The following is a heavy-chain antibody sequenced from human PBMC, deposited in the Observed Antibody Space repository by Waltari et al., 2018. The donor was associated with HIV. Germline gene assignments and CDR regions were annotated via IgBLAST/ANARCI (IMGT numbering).Heavy chain of an antibody. Sequence: QLQLQESGPGLVKPSETLSLTCTVPGGSISSSSYYWGWIRQPPGTGLGWIGSIYYSGSTYYNPSLKSRVTISVDTSKNQFSLKLSSVTAADTAVYYCARGGPLRVSVLMVEPGWNDVGYFDYWGQGTLVTVSS. J-gene: IGHJ4*02. CDR1: GGSISSSSYY. CDR2: IYYSGST. D-gene: IGHD2-8*01. V-gene: IGHV4-39*07. CDR3: ARGGPLRVSVLMVEPGWNDVGYFDY.